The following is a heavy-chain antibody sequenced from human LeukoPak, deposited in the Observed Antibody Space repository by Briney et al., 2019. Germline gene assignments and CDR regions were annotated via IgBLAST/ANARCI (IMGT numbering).Heavy chain of an antibody. J-gene: IGHJ4*02. CDR2: INYSGNT. V-gene: IGHV4-39*07. CDR1: GDSITGYY. Sequence: SETLSLTCSVSGDSITGYYWVWIRQPPGEELEWIGSINYSGNTYYNPSVKSRVTISVDTSKNQFSLKVTSVTAADTALYYCGRSAGFVHFDHWGQGTLVTVSS. D-gene: IGHD3-16*01. CDR3: GRSAGFVHFDH.